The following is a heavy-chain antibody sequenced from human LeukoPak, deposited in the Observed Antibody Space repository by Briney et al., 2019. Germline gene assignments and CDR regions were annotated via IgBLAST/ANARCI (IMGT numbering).Heavy chain of an antibody. Sequence: PSETLSLTCAVYGGSFSGYYWSWIRQPPGKGLEWIGEINHNGSTNYNPSLKSRVTISVDTSKNQFSLKLSSVTAADTAVYYCAFRLVHGAFDIWGQGTMVTVSS. J-gene: IGHJ3*02. CDR1: GGSFSGYY. V-gene: IGHV4-34*01. CDR3: AFRLVHGAFDI. CDR2: INHNGST. D-gene: IGHD2-2*01.